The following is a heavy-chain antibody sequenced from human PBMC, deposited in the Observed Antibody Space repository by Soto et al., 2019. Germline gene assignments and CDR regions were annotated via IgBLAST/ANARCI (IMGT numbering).Heavy chain of an antibody. CDR1: DGSINNGDW. J-gene: IGHJ4*02. CDR2: VYHNGNT. V-gene: IGHV4-4*02. D-gene: IGHD1-26*01. CDR3: ATRGIVVLLY. Sequence: QVQLQESGTGLVEPSGTLSLTCNVYDGSINNGDWCSWVRQPPGKGLEWIGEVYHNGNTNYNTSLKSRVTVSVDQARNQFSLRLTSVTPADTAVYYCATRGIVVLLYWGSGTLVTVSS.